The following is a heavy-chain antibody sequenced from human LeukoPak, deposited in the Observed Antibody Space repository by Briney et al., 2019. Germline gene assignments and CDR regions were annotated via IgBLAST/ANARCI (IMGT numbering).Heavy chain of an antibody. D-gene: IGHD1-26*01. V-gene: IGHV4-59*01. CDR1: GGSISSYY. CDR3: ARDRSRGTSFDY. J-gene: IGHJ4*02. Sequence: PSETLSLTCTVSGGSISSYYWSWIRQPPGKGLEWIGNIYYRGNTDYSPSLKSRVTISLNTSKNQFSLKLSSVTAADTAVYYCARDRSRGTSFDYWGQGILVTVSS. CDR2: IYYRGNT.